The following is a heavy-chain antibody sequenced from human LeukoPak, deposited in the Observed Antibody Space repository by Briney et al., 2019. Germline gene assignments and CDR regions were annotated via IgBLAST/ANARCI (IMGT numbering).Heavy chain of an antibody. Sequence: GGSLRLSCVASGFSFSINAMIWVRQAPGKGLEWVSGISGIGDTLFYSDPVKGRVTISRDNSKNTVYLQMNSLRVEDSAVYYCAKKNGGGWPTIFFDYWGQGILVSVSS. J-gene: IGHJ4*02. D-gene: IGHD6-19*01. V-gene: IGHV3-23*01. CDR2: ISGIGDTL. CDR3: AKKNGGGWPTIFFDY. CDR1: GFSFSINA.